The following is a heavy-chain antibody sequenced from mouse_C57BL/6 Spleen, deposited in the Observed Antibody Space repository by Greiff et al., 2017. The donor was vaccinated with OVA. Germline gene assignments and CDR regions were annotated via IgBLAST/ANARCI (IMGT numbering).Heavy chain of an antibody. Sequence: VKLQQSGAELVRPGPSVKVSCKASGYAFTNYLIEWVKQRPGQGLEWIGVINPGSGGTNYNEKFKGKATLTADKSSSNAYMQLSSLTSEDAAVYFCARFEIYYYGWAYWGQGTLVTVSA. V-gene: IGHV1-54*01. CDR2: INPGSGGT. CDR3: ARFEIYYYGWAY. D-gene: IGHD1-1*01. CDR1: GYAFTNYL. J-gene: IGHJ3*01.